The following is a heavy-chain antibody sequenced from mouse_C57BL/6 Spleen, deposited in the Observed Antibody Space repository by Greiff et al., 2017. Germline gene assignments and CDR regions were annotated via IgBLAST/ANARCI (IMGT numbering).Heavy chain of an antibody. J-gene: IGHJ4*01. CDR3: ARDYYVSSYGDAMDY. V-gene: IGHV1-55*01. CDR2: IYPGSGST. CDR1: GYTFTSYW. Sequence: QVQLQQPGAELVKPGASVKMSCKASGYTFTSYWITWVKQRPGQGLEWIGDIYPGSGSTNYNEKFKSKATLTVDTSSSTAYMQLSSLTSEDSAVYYCARDYYVSSYGDAMDYWGQGTSVTVSS. D-gene: IGHD1-1*01.